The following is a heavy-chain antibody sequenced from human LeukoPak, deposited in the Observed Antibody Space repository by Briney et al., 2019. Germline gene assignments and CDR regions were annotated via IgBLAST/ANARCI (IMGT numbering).Heavy chain of an antibody. D-gene: IGHD2-15*01. CDR2: ISSSSSYI. CDR1: GFTFSSYS. J-gene: IGHJ6*02. CDR3: ARDGGKGYYYGMDV. V-gene: IGHV3-21*01. Sequence: GGSLRLSCAASGFTFSSYSMNWVRQAPGKGLEWVSSISSSSSYIYYADSVKGRFTISRDNAKNSLYLQMNSLRAEDTGVYYCARDGGKGYYYGMDVWGQGTTVTVSS.